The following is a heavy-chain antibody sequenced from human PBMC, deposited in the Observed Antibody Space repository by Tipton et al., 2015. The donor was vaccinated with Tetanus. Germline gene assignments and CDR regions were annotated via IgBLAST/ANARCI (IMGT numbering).Heavy chain of an antibody. CDR2: IYYSGSP. CDR1: GGSISSGGYY. J-gene: IGHJ4*02. D-gene: IGHD1-26*01. V-gene: IGHV4-31*03. Sequence: GLVPSQTLSLTCTVSGGSISSGGYYWSWIRQHPGKGPEWIGDIYYSGSPYYNPSLKSRVSISVDTSKNQFSLKLNSVTAADTAVYYCARDQARGARGWNYFDYWGQGTLVTVSS. CDR3: ARDQARGARGWNYFDY.